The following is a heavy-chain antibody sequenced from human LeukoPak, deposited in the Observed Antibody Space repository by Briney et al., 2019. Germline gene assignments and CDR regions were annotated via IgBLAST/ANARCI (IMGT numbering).Heavy chain of an antibody. Sequence: KPSETLCLTCTASGGTISSHYWSWIRRPPGKGLEWIGYVYYTGTTNYNPSLKSRLTISLDTSKKQFSLNLRSVTAADTAVYYCARVIAADNGLDYWGQGTLVTVSS. CDR3: ARVIAADNGLDY. CDR2: VYYTGTT. CDR1: GGTISSHY. D-gene: IGHD2-8*01. J-gene: IGHJ4*02. V-gene: IGHV4-59*11.